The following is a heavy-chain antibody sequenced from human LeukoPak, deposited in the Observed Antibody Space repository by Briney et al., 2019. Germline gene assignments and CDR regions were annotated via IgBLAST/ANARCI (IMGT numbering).Heavy chain of an antibody. Sequence: ASQTLSLTCTVSGGSINSGDYYWSWIRQLPGKGLEWIGYVSHSGGTSYNPSLRSRVTISADTSKMQFSLKLSSVTAADTAVYYCARQHRYCSGTSCYSDAFDIWGQGITVTVSS. V-gene: IGHV4-31*03. CDR1: GGSINSGDYY. D-gene: IGHD2-2*01. CDR2: VSHSGGT. J-gene: IGHJ3*02. CDR3: ARQHRYCSGTSCYSDAFDI.